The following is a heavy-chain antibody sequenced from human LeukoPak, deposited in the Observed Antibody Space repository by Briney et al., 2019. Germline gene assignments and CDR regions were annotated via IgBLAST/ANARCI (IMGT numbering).Heavy chain of an antibody. Sequence: GGSLRLSCAPSGFTFDDYAMHWVRQAPGEGLEWVSGISWNSGSIGYADSVKGRFTISRDHAKNSLYLRMNSLRAEDTALYYCAKDFTSIPAAGDYWGQGTLVTVSS. D-gene: IGHD6-25*01. CDR2: ISWNSGSI. CDR3: AKDFTSIPAAGDY. J-gene: IGHJ4*02. V-gene: IGHV3-9*01. CDR1: GFTFDDYA.